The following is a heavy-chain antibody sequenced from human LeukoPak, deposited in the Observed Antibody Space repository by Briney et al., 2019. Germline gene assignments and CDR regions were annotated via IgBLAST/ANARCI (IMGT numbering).Heavy chain of an antibody. CDR3: ARNRGPYASGRSYLDY. J-gene: IGHJ4*02. Sequence: GGSLRLSCAASGFTFSGNVMHWFRQAPAKGLEWVAIIWSDGSNQYYVDSVKGRFTISRDNSKNTLYLQMNGLRAEDTAVYFCARNRGPYASGRSYLDYWGQGTLVTVSS. CDR1: GFTFSGNV. D-gene: IGHD3-10*01. V-gene: IGHV3-33*01. CDR2: IWSDGSNQ.